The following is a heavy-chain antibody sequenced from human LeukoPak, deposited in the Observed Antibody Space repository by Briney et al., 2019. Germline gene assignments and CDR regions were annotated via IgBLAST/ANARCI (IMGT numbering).Heavy chain of an antibody. CDR1: GFTFSNYG. CDR3: AKAEYCTGARCYSAAFAY. D-gene: IGHD2-8*02. CDR2: ISYDGSNK. V-gene: IGHV3-30*18. Sequence: GGSLRLSCAASGFTFSNYGLHWVRQAPSKGLEWLAVISYDGSNKYYADSVKGRFTISRDNSKNTLYLQMNSLRAEDTAVYYCAKAEYCTGARCYSAAFAYWGQGTLVTVSS. J-gene: IGHJ4*02.